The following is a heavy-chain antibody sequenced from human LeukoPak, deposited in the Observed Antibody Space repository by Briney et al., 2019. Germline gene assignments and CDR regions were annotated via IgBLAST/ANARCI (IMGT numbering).Heavy chain of an antibody. CDR3: ARGVGYDILTGYRLERRYYFDY. J-gene: IGHJ4*02. Sequence: SQTLSLTCAVSGGSISSGGYSWSWIRQPPGKGLEWIGYIYHSGSTYYNPSLKSRVTISVDRSKTQFSLKLSSVTAADTAVYYCARGVGYDILTGYRLERRYYFDYWGQGTLVTVSS. V-gene: IGHV4-30-2*01. CDR1: GGSISSGGYS. CDR2: IYHSGST. D-gene: IGHD3-9*01.